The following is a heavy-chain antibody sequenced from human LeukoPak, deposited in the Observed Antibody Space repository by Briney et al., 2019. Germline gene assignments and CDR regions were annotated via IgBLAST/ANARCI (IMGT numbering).Heavy chain of an antibody. CDR2: ISAYIGNT. D-gene: IGHD3-22*01. CDR1: GYTFTSYG. J-gene: IGHJ4*02. Sequence: GASVKVSCKASGYTFTSYGISWVRQAPGQGLEWMGWISAYIGNTNYAQKLQGRVTITTDTSTSTAYMELSSLRSDDTAVYYCARENRDYYDSSGYTCWGQGTLVTVS. CDR3: ARENRDYYDSSGYTC. V-gene: IGHV1-18*01.